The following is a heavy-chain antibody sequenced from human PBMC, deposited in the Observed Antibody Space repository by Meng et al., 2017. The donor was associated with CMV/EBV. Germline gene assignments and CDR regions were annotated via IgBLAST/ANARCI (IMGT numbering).Heavy chain of an antibody. J-gene: IGHJ4*02. CDR1: GGTFSSYA. D-gene: IGHD5-24*01. CDR3: ARMPRDGYNYIDY. V-gene: IGHV1-69*12. CDR2: IIPIFGTA. Sequence: VQVVQSGGEVKKPGSSVKVSCKASGGTFSSYAISWVRQAPGQGLEWMGGIIPIFGTANYEQKFQGRVTITADESTSTAYMELSSLRSEDTAVYYCARMPRDGYNYIDYWGQGTLVTVSS.